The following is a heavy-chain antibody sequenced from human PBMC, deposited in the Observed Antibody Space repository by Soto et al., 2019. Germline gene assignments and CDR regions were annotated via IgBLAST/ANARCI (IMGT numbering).Heavy chain of an antibody. CDR3: ARPDGATYNFRY. Sequence: DVQLLESGGRLVQPGGSLRLSCAASGFTFNAYSLSWVRQAPGKGLEWVSAISTTGGSTYYADSVKGRFTISRDNSQNTLSLKMNSLRAEETAVYYCARPDGATYNFRYWGQGTLVTVSS. J-gene: IGHJ4*02. V-gene: IGHV3-23*01. CDR1: GFTFNAYS. D-gene: IGHD1-1*01. CDR2: ISTTGGST.